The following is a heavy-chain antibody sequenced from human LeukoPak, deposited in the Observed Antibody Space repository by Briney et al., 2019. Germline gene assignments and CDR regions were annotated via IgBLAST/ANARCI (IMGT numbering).Heavy chain of an antibody. V-gene: IGHV3-21*01. CDR1: GFTFSSYS. J-gene: IGHJ4*02. CDR3: AKYHITLFGVVTYYFDY. CDR2: ISSSSSYI. Sequence: GGSLRLSCAASGFTFSSYSMNWVRQAPGKGRGWVSSISSSSSYIYYADSVKGRFTISRDNAKNSLYLQMNSLRADERAVYYCAKYHITLFGVVTYYFDYWGQGTLVTVSS. D-gene: IGHD3-3*01.